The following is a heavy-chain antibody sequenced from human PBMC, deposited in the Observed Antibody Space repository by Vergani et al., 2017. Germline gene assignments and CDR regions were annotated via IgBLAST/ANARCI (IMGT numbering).Heavy chain of an antibody. CDR1: GYSISSGYY. J-gene: IGHJ4*02. CDR2: IYHSGST. Sequence: QVQLQESGPGLVKPSETLSLTCAVSGYSISSGYYWGWIRQPPGKGLEWIGSIYHSGSTYYNPSLKSRVTISVDTSKNQFSLKLSSVTAADTAVYYCARRYYYDSSGPLPFDYWGQGTLVTVSS. D-gene: IGHD3-22*01. V-gene: IGHV4-38-2*01. CDR3: ARRYYYDSSGPLPFDY.